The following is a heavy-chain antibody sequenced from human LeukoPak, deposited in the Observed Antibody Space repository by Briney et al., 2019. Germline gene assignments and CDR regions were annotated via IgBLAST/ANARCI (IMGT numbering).Heavy chain of an antibody. CDR2: ISYDGGNK. J-gene: IGHJ6*02. CDR1: GFTFSSYG. V-gene: IGHV3-30*18. D-gene: IGHD3-3*01. CDR3: AKGDRITIFGVVISPYYYYGMDV. Sequence: PGRSLRLSCAASGFTFSSYGMHWVRQAPGKGLEWVAVISYDGGNKYYADSVKGRFTISRDNSKNTLYLQMNSLRAEDTAVYYCAKGDRITIFGVVISPYYYYGMDVWGQGATVTVSS.